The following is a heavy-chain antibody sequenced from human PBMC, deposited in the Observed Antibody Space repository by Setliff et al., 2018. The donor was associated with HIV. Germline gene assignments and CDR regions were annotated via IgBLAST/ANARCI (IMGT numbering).Heavy chain of an antibody. CDR2: VYASGET. Sequence: NPSETLSLTCTVSGDSISSYSWNWIRQRPGRGLERIGYVYASGETNYNPSLKRRVTMATDTSRNQFFLNLNYATAADTAVYFCARRVLQDSTITSSNWFDSWGQGTLVTVSS. V-gene: IGHV4-4*09. J-gene: IGHJ5*01. CDR1: GDSISSYS. D-gene: IGHD2-2*01. CDR3: ARRVLQDSTITSSNWFDS.